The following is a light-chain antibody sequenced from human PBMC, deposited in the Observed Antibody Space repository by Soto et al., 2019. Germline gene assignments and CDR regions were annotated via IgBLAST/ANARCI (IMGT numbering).Light chain of an antibody. V-gene: IGLV2-11*01. CDR1: NSDIGVYNY. Sequence: QSALTQPRSVSGSPGQSVTISCTGTNSDIGVYNYVYWYQQHPGKAPKVMIYDVSRGPSGVPDRFSGSKSGNTASLTISGLQAEDEAEYYCCSYSGNDNFLVFGGGTKLTV. J-gene: IGLJ3*02. CDR2: DVS. CDR3: CSYSGNDNFLV.